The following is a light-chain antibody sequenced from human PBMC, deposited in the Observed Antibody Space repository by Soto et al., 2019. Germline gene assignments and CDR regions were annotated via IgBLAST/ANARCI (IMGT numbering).Light chain of an antibody. V-gene: IGLV1-47*02. J-gene: IGLJ2*01. CDR3: AAWDDSLNMV. CDR2: SAN. CDR1: SSNIRNNH. Sequence: QSALTQPPSASGTPGQRVTISCSGTSSNIRNNHVSWYQHLPGTAPKLLIYSANQRPSGVPDRFSASKSGSSASLAISGLRSEDEADYYCAAWDDSLNMVFGGGTQLTVL.